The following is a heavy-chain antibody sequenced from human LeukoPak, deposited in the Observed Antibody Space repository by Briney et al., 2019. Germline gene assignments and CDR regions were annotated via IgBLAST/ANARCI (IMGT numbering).Heavy chain of an antibody. CDR3: ARGNKVSGSPVVGAFDI. J-gene: IGHJ3*02. D-gene: IGHD1-26*01. Sequence: ASVKVSCKASGCTFTSYYMHWVRQAPGQGLEWMGIINPSGGSTSYAQKFQGRVTMTRDTSTSTVYMELSSLRSEDTAVYYCARGNKVSGSPVVGAFDIWGQGTMVTVSS. V-gene: IGHV1-46*01. CDR2: INPSGGST. CDR1: GCTFTSYY.